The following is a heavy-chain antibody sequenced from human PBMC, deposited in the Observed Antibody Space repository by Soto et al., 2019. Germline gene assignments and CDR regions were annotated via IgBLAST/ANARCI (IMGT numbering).Heavy chain of an antibody. D-gene: IGHD3-10*01. Sequence: QVQLVESGGGVVQPGRSLRLSCAASGFTFSSYAMHWVRQAPGKGLEWVAVISYDGSNKYYADSVKGRFTISRDNSKNTLYLQMNSLRAEDTAVYYCARVLGPLTMVRGVLGYWGQGTLVTVSS. CDR1: GFTFSSYA. V-gene: IGHV3-30-3*01. CDR2: ISYDGSNK. CDR3: ARVLGPLTMVRGVLGY. J-gene: IGHJ4*02.